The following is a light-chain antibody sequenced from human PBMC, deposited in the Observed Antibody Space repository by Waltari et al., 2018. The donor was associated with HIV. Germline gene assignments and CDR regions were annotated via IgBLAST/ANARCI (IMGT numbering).Light chain of an antibody. CDR3: QQYNNWPPRDT. CDR2: DAS. CDR1: QSVSSN. Sequence: EILMTQSPATLSVSPGERAPLSSRASQSVSSNLAWDQQKPGQAPRLLVYDASTRATGIPARFSGSGSGTEFTLTISSLQSEDFAVYYCQQYNNWPPRDTFGQGTKLEIK. J-gene: IGKJ2*01. V-gene: IGKV3-15*01.